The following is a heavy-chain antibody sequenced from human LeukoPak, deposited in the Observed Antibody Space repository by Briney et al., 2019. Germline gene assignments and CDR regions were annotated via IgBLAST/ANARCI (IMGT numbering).Heavy chain of an antibody. CDR1: GFTFSSYG. Sequence: PGRSLRLSCAASGFTFSSYGMHWVRQAPGKGLEWVANIKQDGSEKYYVDSVKGRFTISRDNAKNSLYLQMNSLRAEDTAVYSCARELRSNWYFDLWGRGTLVTVSS. J-gene: IGHJ2*01. CDR3: ARELRSNWYFDL. D-gene: IGHD2-8*01. CDR2: IKQDGSEK. V-gene: IGHV3-7*04.